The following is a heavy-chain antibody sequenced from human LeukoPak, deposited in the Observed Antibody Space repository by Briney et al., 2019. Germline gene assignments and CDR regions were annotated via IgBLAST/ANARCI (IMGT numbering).Heavy chain of an antibody. CDR2: IRSKAYGGTT. D-gene: IGHD2-15*01. CDR1: GFTFGDYA. J-gene: IGHJ3*02. Sequence: GGSLRLSCTASGFTFGDYAMSWFRQAPGKGLEWVGFIRSKAYGGTTEYAASVKGRFTISRDDSKSIAYLQMNSLKTEDTAVYYCTRDNPAARDAFDIWGQGTMVTVSS. CDR3: TRDNPAARDAFDI. V-gene: IGHV3-49*03.